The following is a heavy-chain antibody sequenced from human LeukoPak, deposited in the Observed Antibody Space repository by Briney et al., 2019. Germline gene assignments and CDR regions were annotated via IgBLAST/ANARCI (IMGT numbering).Heavy chain of an antibody. CDR1: GYTFTGYY. J-gene: IGHJ3*02. V-gene: IGHV1-2*02. CDR2: INPNSGGT. CDR3: ARERSVVVVVAATSAFDI. D-gene: IGHD2-15*01. Sequence: ASLKVSCKASGYTFTGYYMHWVRQAPGQGLEWMGWINPNSGGTNYAQKFQGRVTMTRDTSISTAYMELSRLRSDDTAVYYCARERSVVVVVAATSAFDIWGQGTMVTVSS.